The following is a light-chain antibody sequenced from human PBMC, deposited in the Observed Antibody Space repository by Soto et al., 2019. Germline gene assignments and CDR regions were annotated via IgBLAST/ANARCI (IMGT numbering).Light chain of an antibody. CDR2: GAS. V-gene: IGKV3-20*01. Sequence: EIVLTQSPGTLSLSPGEKATFSGRPIQVVRSSYLTWNQQKPGQAPRLLIHGASGRATGIPDRFSGSGSGTDFTLTISRLEPEDFAVYYCQQYGNSPGTFGQGTKVEIK. CDR1: QVVRSSY. J-gene: IGKJ1*01. CDR3: QQYGNSPGT.